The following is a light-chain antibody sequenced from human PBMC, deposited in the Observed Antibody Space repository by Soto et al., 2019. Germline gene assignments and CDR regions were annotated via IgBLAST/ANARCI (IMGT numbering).Light chain of an antibody. V-gene: IGLV2-11*01. Sequence: QSALAQPRSVSGSPGQSVTISCTGADGDVGGYDYVSWYQQHPGIVPKLMIYDVTKRPSGVPDRFSGSKSGNTASLTISGLQAEDEADYYCCSYADTNTFVVFGGGTKLTVL. CDR2: DVT. CDR3: CSYADTNTFVV. CDR1: DGDVGGYDY. J-gene: IGLJ2*01.